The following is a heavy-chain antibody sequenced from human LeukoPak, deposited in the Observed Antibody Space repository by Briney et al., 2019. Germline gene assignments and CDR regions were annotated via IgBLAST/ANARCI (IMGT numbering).Heavy chain of an antibody. Sequence: SGTLSLTCDVFGGSFTDYFWTWIRQSPGKGLEWIGEINDYTGNTNSNQSLTSRVSISLEKSKTQSSLELRSATAADTAVYYWARGRIAKIVVVHSFHYGMDVWGQGATVSVSS. CDR2: INDYTGNT. CDR1: GGSFTDYF. D-gene: IGHD3-22*01. V-gene: IGHV4-34*01. CDR3: ARGRIAKIVVVHSFHYGMDV. J-gene: IGHJ6*02.